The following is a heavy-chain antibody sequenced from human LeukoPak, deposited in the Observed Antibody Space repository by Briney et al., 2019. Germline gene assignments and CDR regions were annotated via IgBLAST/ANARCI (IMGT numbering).Heavy chain of an antibody. CDR2: INSDGSST. J-gene: IGHJ4*02. D-gene: IGHD6-19*01. CDR1: GFTFSSYW. CDR3: ARDWAVADVDNY. V-gene: IGHV3-74*01. Sequence: VGSLRLSCAASGFTFSSYWMHWVRQAPGKGLVWVSRINSDGSSTSYADSVKGRFTISRDNAKNTLYLRMNSLRAEDTAEYYCARDWAVADVDNYWGQGTLVTVSS.